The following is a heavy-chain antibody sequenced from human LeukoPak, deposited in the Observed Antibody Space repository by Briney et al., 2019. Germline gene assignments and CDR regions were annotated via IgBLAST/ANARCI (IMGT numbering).Heavy chain of an antibody. J-gene: IGHJ6*03. CDR2: IYYSGST. V-gene: IGHV4-39*01. D-gene: IGHD4-17*01. CDR3: AGDYRYYYYMDV. Sequence: SETLSLTCTVSGGSISSSSYYWGWIRQPPGKGLEWIGSIYYSGSTYYNPSLKSRVTISVDTSKNQFSLKLSSVTAAGTAVYYCAGDYRYYYYMDVWGKGTTVTISS. CDR1: GGSISSSSYY.